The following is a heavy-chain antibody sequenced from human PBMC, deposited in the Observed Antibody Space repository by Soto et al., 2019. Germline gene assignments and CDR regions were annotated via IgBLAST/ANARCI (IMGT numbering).Heavy chain of an antibody. Sequence: SETLSLTCTVSGGSISSGDYYWSWIRQPPGKGLEWIGYIYYSGSTYYNPSLKSRVTISVDTSKNQFSLKLSSVTAADTAVYYCARVSAFGVVIYWFDPWGQGTLVTVPS. CDR2: IYYSGST. CDR3: ARVSAFGVVIYWFDP. V-gene: IGHV4-30-4*01. CDR1: GGSISSGDYY. D-gene: IGHD3-3*01. J-gene: IGHJ5*02.